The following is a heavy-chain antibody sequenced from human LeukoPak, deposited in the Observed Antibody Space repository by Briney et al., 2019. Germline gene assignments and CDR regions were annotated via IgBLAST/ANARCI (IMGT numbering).Heavy chain of an antibody. CDR1: GYTFTGYY. Sequence: ASVKVSCKASGYTFTGYYMHWVRQAPGQGLEWMGRINPNSGGTNYAQKFQGRVTITADESTSTAYMELSSLRSEDTAVYYCARLLAVAGTTIDYWGQGTLVTVSS. V-gene: IGHV1-2*06. J-gene: IGHJ4*02. CDR3: ARLLAVAGTTIDY. CDR2: INPNSGGT. D-gene: IGHD6-19*01.